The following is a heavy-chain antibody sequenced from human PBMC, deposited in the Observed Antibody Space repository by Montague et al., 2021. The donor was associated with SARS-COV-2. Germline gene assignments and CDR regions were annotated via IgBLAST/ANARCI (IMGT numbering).Heavy chain of an antibody. J-gene: IGHJ5*02. D-gene: IGHD5-12*01. CDR2: ISGSGSTI. CDR3: ASKKWLRGRFDP. CDR1: GFTFSSYE. Sequence: SLRLSCAASGFTFSSYEMNWVRQAPGKGLEWVSYISGSGSTIYYADSVKGRFTISRDNAKNSLYLQMNSLRAEDTAVYYCASKKWLRGRFDPWGQGTLVTVSS. V-gene: IGHV3-48*03.